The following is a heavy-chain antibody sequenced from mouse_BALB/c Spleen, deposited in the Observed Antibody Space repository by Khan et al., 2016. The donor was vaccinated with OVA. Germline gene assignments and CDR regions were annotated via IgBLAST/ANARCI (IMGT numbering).Heavy chain of an antibody. CDR2: IYPGTDNT. Sequence: QVQLQQSGAELVRPGASVKLSCKTSGYIFTSYWIHWVKQRSGQGLEWFARIYPGTDNTNYNEKLKDKVTLTADKSSSTVYMQLNSLKSEDSAVYFCAKEEALYYFDYWGQGTTLTVSS. CDR3: AKEEALYYFDY. V-gene: IGHV1S132*01. D-gene: IGHD3-2*02. CDR1: GYIFTSYW. J-gene: IGHJ2*01.